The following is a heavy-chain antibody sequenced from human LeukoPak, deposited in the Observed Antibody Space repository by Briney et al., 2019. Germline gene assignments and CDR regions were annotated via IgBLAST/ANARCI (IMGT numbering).Heavy chain of an antibody. J-gene: IGHJ4*02. CDR2: IYSGGST. V-gene: IGHV3-66*01. Sequence: PGRSLRLSCAASGFTFSSYAMHWVRQAPGKGLEWVSVIYSGGSTYYADSVKGRFTISRDNSKNTLYLQMNSLRAEDTAVYYCARDKQDDYGDYGDFDYWGQGTLVTVSS. CDR3: ARDKQDDYGDYGDFDY. CDR1: GFTFSSYA. D-gene: IGHD4-17*01.